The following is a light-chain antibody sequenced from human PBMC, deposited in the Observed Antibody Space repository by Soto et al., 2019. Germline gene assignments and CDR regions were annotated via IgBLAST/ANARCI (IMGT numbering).Light chain of an antibody. CDR3: QQFSSSPRT. Sequence: EFVLTQSPGTLSLSPGDRATLSCRASQTVRNNYLAWYQQKPGQAPRLLIYDASSRATGIPDRFSGGGSETDFTLTSRRLEPEDFAVYYCQQFSSSPRTFGEGTKVEIK. CDR1: QTVRNNY. J-gene: IGKJ4*01. CDR2: DAS. V-gene: IGKV3-20*01.